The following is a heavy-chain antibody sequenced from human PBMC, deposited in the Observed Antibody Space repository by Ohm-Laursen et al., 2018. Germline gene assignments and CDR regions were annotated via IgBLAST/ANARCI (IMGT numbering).Heavy chain of an antibody. CDR3: AKDRFLEVVVAAIFDY. V-gene: IGHV3-23*01. D-gene: IGHD2-15*01. Sequence: GSLRLSCSASGFTFSSYAMSWVRQAPGKGLEWVSAISGSGGSTYYADSVKGRFTISRDNSKNTLYLQMNSLRAEDTAVYYCAKDRFLEVVVAAIFDYWGQGTLVTVSS. CDR1: GFTFSSYA. CDR2: ISGSGGST. J-gene: IGHJ4*02.